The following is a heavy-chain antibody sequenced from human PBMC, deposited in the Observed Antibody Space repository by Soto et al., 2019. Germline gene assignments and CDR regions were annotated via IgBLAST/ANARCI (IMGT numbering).Heavy chain of an antibody. CDR1: GYTFTDYY. CDR3: ARDVVGSDYFDS. J-gene: IGHJ4*02. CDR2: INPKTGGT. V-gene: IGHV1-2*02. Sequence: QVQLVQSGAEVRKPGASVKVSCKASGYTFTDYYMHWVRQAPGQGLEWMGWINPKTGGTNYVQKFQGRVTMTRDTSITTAYMELSRLRSDDTAVYYCARDVVGSDYFDSWGQGPLVTVSS. D-gene: IGHD1-26*01.